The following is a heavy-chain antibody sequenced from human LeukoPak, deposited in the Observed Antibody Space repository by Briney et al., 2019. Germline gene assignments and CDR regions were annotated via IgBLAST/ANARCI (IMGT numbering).Heavy chain of an antibody. D-gene: IGHD6-6*01. CDR2: IYYSGST. J-gene: IGHJ4*02. Sequence: SETLSLTCTVSGGSIGSYYWSWIRQPPGKGLEWIGYIYYSGSTNYNPSLKSRVTISVDTSKNQFSLKLSSVTAADTAMYYCARDKEVAARSFDYWGQGTLVTVSS. CDR1: GGSIGSYY. CDR3: ARDKEVAARSFDY. V-gene: IGHV4-59*12.